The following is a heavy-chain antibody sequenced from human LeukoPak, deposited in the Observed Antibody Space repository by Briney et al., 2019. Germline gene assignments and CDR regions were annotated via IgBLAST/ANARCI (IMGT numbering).Heavy chain of an antibody. CDR3: AELGITMSWGV. CDR2: ISSSGSTI. Sequence: GGSLTLSCAASGFPFSSYEVNGVRQATGRGVEWVSYISSSGSTIYYADSVKGRFTISRDNAKNSLYLQMNSLRAEDTAVYYCAELGITMSWGVWGKGTTVTISS. CDR1: GFPFSSYE. D-gene: IGHD3-22*01. J-gene: IGHJ6*04. V-gene: IGHV3-48*03.